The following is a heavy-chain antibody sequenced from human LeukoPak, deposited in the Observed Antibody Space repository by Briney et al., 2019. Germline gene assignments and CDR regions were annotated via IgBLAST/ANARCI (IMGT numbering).Heavy chain of an antibody. J-gene: IGHJ4*02. CDR1: GGSFSGYY. V-gene: IGHV4-34*01. D-gene: IGHD6-13*01. CDR3: ARGSPRIAAAGINR. Sequence: NTSETLSLTCAVYGGSFSGYYWSWIRQPPGKGLEWIGEINHSGSTNYNPSLKSRVTISVDTSKNQFSLKLSSVTAADTAVYYCARGSPRIAAAGINRWGQGTLVTVSS. CDR2: INHSGST.